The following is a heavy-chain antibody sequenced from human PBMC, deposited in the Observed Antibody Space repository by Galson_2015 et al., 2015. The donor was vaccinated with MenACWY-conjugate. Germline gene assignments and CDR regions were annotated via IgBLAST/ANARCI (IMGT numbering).Heavy chain of an antibody. D-gene: IGHD1-26*01. CDR2: IYYRSKWYN. J-gene: IGHJ4*02. Sequence: CAISGDSVSRNIVASNWIRQSPSRGLEWLGRIYYRSKWYNDYAESVRGRITINPDTSKNQFSLQLSSVTPEDTAVYYCARDAGALNCWGQGTLVTVSS. V-gene: IGHV6-1*01. CDR3: ARDAGALNC. CDR1: GDSVSRNIVA.